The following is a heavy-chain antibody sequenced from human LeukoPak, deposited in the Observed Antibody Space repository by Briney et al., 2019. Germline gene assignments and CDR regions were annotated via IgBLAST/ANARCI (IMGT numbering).Heavy chain of an antibody. CDR2: IIPILGIA. CDR3: ARGQDSGYLYSPFDY. Sequence: SVKVSCKASGGTFSSYAISWVRQAPGQGLEWMGRIIPILGIANYAQKFQGRVTITADKSTSTAYMELSSLRSEDTAVYYCARGQDSGYLYSPFDYWGQGTLVTVSS. D-gene: IGHD5-12*01. CDR1: GGTFSSYA. J-gene: IGHJ4*02. V-gene: IGHV1-69*04.